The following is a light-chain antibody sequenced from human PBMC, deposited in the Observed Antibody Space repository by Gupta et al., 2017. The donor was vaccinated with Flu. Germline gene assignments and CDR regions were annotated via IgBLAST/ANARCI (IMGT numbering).Light chain of an antibody. Sequence: TSSGGGGYDYFSWYRQHADKAPVLIFYVVTRRPSGVPDCFSGSYCGNTASLIVSVLHADDEAHYCCCSHGGKNFVIFGGGTKLTVL. CDR2: VVT. J-gene: IGLJ2*01. CDR3: CSHGGKNFVI. CDR1: SSGGGGYDY. V-gene: IGLV2-8*01.